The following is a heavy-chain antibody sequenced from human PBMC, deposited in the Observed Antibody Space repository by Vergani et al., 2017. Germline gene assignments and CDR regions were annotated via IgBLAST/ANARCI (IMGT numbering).Heavy chain of an antibody. Sequence: EVQLVPSGAEVKKPGESLKISCKGSGYSFTSYWIGWVRQMPGKGLEWMGIIYPGDSDTRYSPSFQGQVTISADKSISTAYLQWSSLKASDTAMYYCARQPNWNDDPDAFDIWGQGTMVTVSS. D-gene: IGHD1-1*01. CDR2: IYPGDSDT. J-gene: IGHJ3*02. CDR3: ARQPNWNDDPDAFDI. V-gene: IGHV5-51*01. CDR1: GYSFTSYW.